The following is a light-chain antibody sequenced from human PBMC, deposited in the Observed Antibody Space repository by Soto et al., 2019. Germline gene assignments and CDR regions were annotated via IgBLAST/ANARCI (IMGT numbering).Light chain of an antibody. V-gene: IGKV3-15*01. Sequence: EIVVTQSPATLFLSPGEKATLSCRARQSVSSNLAWYQQKPGQAPRLLIYGASTRATGIPARFSGSGSGTEFTLTISSLQSEDFAVYYCQQYNNWPPITFGQGTRLEIK. CDR2: GAS. CDR1: QSVSSN. J-gene: IGKJ5*01. CDR3: QQYNNWPPIT.